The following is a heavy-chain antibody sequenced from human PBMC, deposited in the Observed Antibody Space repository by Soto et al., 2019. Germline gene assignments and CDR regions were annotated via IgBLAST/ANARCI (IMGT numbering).Heavy chain of an antibody. J-gene: IGHJ6*03. CDR3: ARSALCRSYYMDV. Sequence: GASVKVSCEACGYTFTSYYMHWVRQAPGQGLEWMGIINPSGGSTSYAQKFQGRVTMTRDTSTSTVYMELSSLRSEDTAVYYCARSALCRSYYMDVWGKGTTVTVSS. V-gene: IGHV1-46*03. CDR2: INPSGGST. D-gene: IGHD2-15*01. CDR1: GYTFTSYY.